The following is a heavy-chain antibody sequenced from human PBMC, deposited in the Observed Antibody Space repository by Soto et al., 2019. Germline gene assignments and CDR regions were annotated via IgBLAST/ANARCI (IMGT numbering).Heavy chain of an antibody. V-gene: IGHV3-30*09. CDR1: GFTFSSYT. Sequence: PGGSLRLSCAASGFTFSSYTMHWVRQAPGKGLEWVAVISYDGSNKYYADSVKGRFAISRDNSKNTLYLQMNSLRAEDTAVYYCARDPTYSYGSTYFHFWGQGTLVTRLL. D-gene: IGHD5-18*01. CDR3: ARDPTYSYGSTYFHF. CDR2: ISYDGSNK. J-gene: IGHJ4*02.